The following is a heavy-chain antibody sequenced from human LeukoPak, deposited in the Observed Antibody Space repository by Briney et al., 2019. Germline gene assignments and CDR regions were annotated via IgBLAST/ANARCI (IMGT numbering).Heavy chain of an antibody. CDR2: INPNSGGT. D-gene: IGHD7-27*01. CDR3: AIHWGSGWYFDL. Sequence: ASVKVSCKASGGTFSSYAISWVRQAPGQGFEWLGWINPNSGGTNYAQNFQGRVTMTRDTSITTAYMELNSLRSDDTAVYYCAIHWGSGWYFDLWGRGTQVTVSS. V-gene: IGHV1-2*02. CDR1: GGTFSSYA. J-gene: IGHJ2*01.